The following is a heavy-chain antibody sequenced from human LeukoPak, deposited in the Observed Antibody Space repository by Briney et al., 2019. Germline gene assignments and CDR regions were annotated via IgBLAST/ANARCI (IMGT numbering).Heavy chain of an antibody. CDR3: ARDPSGYCWDFDY. Sequence: SETLSLTCTVSGGSISSYYWSWIRQPPGKGLEWIGYIYYSGSTNYNPSLKSRVTISVDTSKNQFSLKLSSVTAADTAAYYCARDPSGYCWDFDYWGQGTLVTVSS. CDR2: IYYSGST. V-gene: IGHV4-59*01. D-gene: IGHD3-3*01. CDR1: GGSISSYY. J-gene: IGHJ4*02.